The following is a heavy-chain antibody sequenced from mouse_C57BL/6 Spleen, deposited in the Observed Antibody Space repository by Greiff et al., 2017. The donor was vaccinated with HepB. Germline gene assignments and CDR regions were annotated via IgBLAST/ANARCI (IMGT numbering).Heavy chain of an antibody. D-gene: IGHD2-4*01. CDR3: AFYDYACYYAMDY. CDR1: GYTFTSYW. CDR2: IDPSDSYT. J-gene: IGHJ4*01. V-gene: IGHV1-50*01. Sequence: QVQLKQPGAELVKPGASVKLSCKASGYTFTSYWMQWVKQRPGQGLEWIGEIDPSDSYTNYNQKFKGKATLTVDTSSSTAYMQLSSLTSEDSAVYYCAFYDYACYYAMDYWGQGTSVTVSS.